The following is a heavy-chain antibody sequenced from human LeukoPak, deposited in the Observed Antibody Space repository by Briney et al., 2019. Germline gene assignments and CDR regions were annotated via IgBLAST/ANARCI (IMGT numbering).Heavy chain of an antibody. CDR3: ARRARTYYFDY. Sequence: KPSETLSLTCTVSGGSISSSSYYWGWIRQPPGKGLEWIGSIYYSGSTYYNPSLKSRVTISVDTSKNQFSLTLSSVTAADTAVYYCARRARTYYFDYWGQGTLVTVSS. J-gene: IGHJ4*02. CDR1: GGSISSSSYY. CDR2: IYYSGST. D-gene: IGHD3/OR15-3a*01. V-gene: IGHV4-39*01.